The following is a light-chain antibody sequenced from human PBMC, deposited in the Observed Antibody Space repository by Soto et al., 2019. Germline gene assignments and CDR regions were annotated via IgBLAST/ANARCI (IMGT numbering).Light chain of an antibody. Sequence: ESVLTQSPGTLSVSPGERATLSCRASQSVSSDYLAWYQQKHGQAPRLLIYGASSRATGIPDRFSGSGSGTDFTLTITRLEPEDFAVYYCQQSRRSSITFGQGTRLEIK. CDR2: GAS. CDR1: QSVSSDY. CDR3: QQSRRSSIT. V-gene: IGKV3-20*01. J-gene: IGKJ5*01.